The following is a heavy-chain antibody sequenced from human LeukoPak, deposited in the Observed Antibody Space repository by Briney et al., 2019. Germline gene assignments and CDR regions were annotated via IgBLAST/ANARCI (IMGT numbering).Heavy chain of an antibody. CDR1: GFTFSSYI. J-gene: IGHJ4*02. D-gene: IGHD6-19*01. Sequence: GGSLRLSCAASGFTFSSYIMNWVPQAPGKGLEWVSSISSSSSYTYYADPVKGRFTISRDNAKNSLYLQMNSLSAEDTAVYYCARGSSGWFPSDYWGQGTLVTVSS. CDR2: ISSSSSYT. V-gene: IGHV3-21*01. CDR3: ARGSSGWFPSDY.